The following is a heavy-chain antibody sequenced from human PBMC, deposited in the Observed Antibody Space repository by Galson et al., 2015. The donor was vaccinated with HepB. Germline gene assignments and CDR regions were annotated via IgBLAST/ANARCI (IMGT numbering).Heavy chain of an antibody. Sequence: QSGAEVKKPGESLRISCKGSGYTFTTYWISWVRQMPGKGLEWMGRVDPSDSYSDYSPSFQGHVSISVDKSISTAYLQWSSLKASDTAIYYCARLRGHDAYIGVYGMDVWGLGTTVTVSS. CDR2: VDPSDSYS. V-gene: IGHV5-10-1*01. CDR3: ARLRGHDAYIGVYGMDV. CDR1: GYTFTTYW. D-gene: IGHD5-24*01. J-gene: IGHJ6*02.